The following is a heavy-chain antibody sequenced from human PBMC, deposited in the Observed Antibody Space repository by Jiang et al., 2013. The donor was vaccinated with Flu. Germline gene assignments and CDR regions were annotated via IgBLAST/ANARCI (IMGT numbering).Heavy chain of an antibody. CDR3: ARVVLSSQSALGLGFPEPQNDY. CDR2: INHSGST. J-gene: IGHJ4*02. CDR1: GGSFSGYY. V-gene: IGHV4-34*01. D-gene: IGHD3-16*01. Sequence: LLKPSETLSLTCAVYGGSFSGYYWSWIRQPPGKGLEWIGEINHSGSTNYNPSLKSRVTISVDTSKNQFSLKLSSVTAADTAVYYCARVVLSSQSALGLGFPEPQNDYWGQGTLVTVSS.